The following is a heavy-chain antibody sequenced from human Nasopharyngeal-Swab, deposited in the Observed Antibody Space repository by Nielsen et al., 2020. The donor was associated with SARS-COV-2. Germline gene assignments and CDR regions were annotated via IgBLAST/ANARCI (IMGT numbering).Heavy chain of an antibody. CDR3: ARDHSYYDSNGYYFDY. Sequence: SETLSLTCTVSGGSISSYYWSWIRQPPGKGLEWIGYIYYSGSTNYNPSLKSRVTISVDTSKNQFSLKLSSVTAADTAVYYCARDHSYYDSNGYYFDYWGLGTLATVSS. J-gene: IGHJ4*02. CDR2: IYYSGST. V-gene: IGHV4-59*01. D-gene: IGHD3-22*01. CDR1: GGSISSYY.